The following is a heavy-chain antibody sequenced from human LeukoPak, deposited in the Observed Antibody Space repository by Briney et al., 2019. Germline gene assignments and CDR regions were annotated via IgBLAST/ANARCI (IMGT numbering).Heavy chain of an antibody. J-gene: IGHJ4*02. CDR1: GLTFSKSA. CDR3: ARDNYDILTGPCDY. Sequence: GGSLRLSCAASGLTFSKSALTWVRQAPGKGLERVSTITDVGDIFYTYSVRGRFTISRDNSKNTLYLQMNSLRAEDTAVYYCARDNYDILTGPCDYWGQGTLVTVSS. V-gene: IGHV3-23*01. D-gene: IGHD3-9*01. CDR2: ITDVGDI.